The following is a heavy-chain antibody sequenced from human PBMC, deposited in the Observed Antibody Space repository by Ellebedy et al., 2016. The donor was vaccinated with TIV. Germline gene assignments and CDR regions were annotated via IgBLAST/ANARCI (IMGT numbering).Heavy chain of an antibody. V-gene: IGHV1-46*01. J-gene: IGHJ5*02. CDR1: GYTFTTYY. CDR3: ARDGVDSDYPVNWFNP. Sequence: ASVKVSCXASGYTFTTYYMHWVRQAPGQGLEWMGIINTRGGSTNYAQKFQGRVTMTRDTSTSTVYMELSSLRFEDTAVYYCARDGVDSDYPVNWFNPWGQGTLVTVSS. CDR2: INTRGGST. D-gene: IGHD5-12*01.